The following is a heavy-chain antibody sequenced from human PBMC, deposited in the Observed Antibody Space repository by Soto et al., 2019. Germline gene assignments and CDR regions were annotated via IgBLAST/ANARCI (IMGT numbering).Heavy chain of an antibody. J-gene: IGHJ5*02. CDR3: ARVGDSSGWYTGYNWFDP. CDR1: GGSSSSSSYY. V-gene: IGHV4-61*01. D-gene: IGHD6-19*01. CDR2: IYYSGST. Sequence: PLETLSLTCTVSGGSSSSSSYYWSWIRQPPGKGLEWIGYIYYSGSTNYNPSLKSRVTISVDTSKNQFSLKLSSVTAADTAVYYCARVGDSSGWYTGYNWFDPWGQGTLVTVSS.